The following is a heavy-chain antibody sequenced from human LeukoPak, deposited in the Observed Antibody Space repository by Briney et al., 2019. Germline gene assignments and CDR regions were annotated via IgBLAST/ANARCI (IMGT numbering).Heavy chain of an antibody. CDR2: IYHSGST. Sequence: PSETLSLTCAVSGGSISSGGYSWSWIRQPPGKGLEWIGYIYHSGSTSYNPSLKSRVTISVDKSKNQFSLKLTSVTAADTAVYYCARHRGHVSFGDDVFDYWGQGTLVTVSS. V-gene: IGHV4-30-4*07. J-gene: IGHJ4*02. CDR1: GGSISSGGYS. CDR3: ARHRGHVSFGDDVFDY. D-gene: IGHD2-21*02.